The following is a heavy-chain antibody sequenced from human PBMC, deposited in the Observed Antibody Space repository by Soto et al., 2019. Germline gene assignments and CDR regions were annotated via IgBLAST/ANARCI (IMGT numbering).Heavy chain of an antibody. CDR2: IKQDGSDI. CDR1: GFTFSNYW. D-gene: IGHD2-2*01. Sequence: GGSLRLSCAASGFTFSNYWISWVRQAPGKGLEWVANIKQDGSDIYYVDSVKGRFTISRDDAKNSLYLQMNSLRAEDTAVYFCAREGRSRGGMDVCGQGTTVTVSS. CDR3: AREGRSRGGMDV. J-gene: IGHJ6*02. V-gene: IGHV3-7*05.